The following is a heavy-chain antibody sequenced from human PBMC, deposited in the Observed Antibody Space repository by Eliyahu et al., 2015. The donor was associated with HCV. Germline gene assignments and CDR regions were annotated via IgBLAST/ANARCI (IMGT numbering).Heavy chain of an antibody. Sequence: VQLVESGGGLVEPGGSLRLSCAASGITFSXSWXSWVRQAPGKGLEWVGRIKSKTDDGTTDYTAPVKGRFTISRDDSKNTLYLQMNSLKTEDTAVYFCATEYASSSVSYYFDDWGQGTRVTVSS. CDR3: ATEYASSSVSYYFDD. CDR2: IKSKTDDGTT. D-gene: IGHD6-6*01. J-gene: IGHJ4*02. V-gene: IGHV3-15*01. CDR1: GITFSXSW.